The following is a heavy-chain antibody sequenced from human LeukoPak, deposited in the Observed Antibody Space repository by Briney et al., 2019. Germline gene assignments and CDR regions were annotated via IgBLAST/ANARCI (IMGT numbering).Heavy chain of an antibody. V-gene: IGHV4-59*08. Sequence: SETLSLTCTVSGGSLSPYYWTWIRQPPGKGLEYVGYIYYTGGTNYNPSLKSRVTISVDTSKNQFSLKLTSVTATDTALYYCARLGFCRGDNCLDDYWGHGTLVTVSS. D-gene: IGHD2-15*01. CDR3: ARLGFCRGDNCLDDY. J-gene: IGHJ4*01. CDR2: IYYTGGT. CDR1: GGSLSPYY.